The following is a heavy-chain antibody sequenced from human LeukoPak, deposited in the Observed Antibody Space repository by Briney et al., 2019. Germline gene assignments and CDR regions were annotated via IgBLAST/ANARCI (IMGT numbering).Heavy chain of an antibody. V-gene: IGHV1-3*01. CDR2: INAGNGNT. CDR1: GYTFTSYA. D-gene: IGHD2-2*01. Sequence: ASVKVSCKASGYTFTSYAMHWVRQAPGQRLEWMGWINAGNGNTKYSQKLQGRVTITRDTSASTAYMELSSLRSEDTAVYYCARAHIVVVPAAPFDPWGQGTLVTVSS. CDR3: ARAHIVVVPAAPFDP. J-gene: IGHJ5*02.